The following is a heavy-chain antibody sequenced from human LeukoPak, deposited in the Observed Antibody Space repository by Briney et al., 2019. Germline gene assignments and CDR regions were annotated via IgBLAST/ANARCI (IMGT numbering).Heavy chain of an antibody. D-gene: IGHD1-26*01. J-gene: IGHJ4*02. Sequence: SGTLSLTCAVSGGSIVTTDWWSWVRQPPGKGLEWIGGVHLNGATHYNPSLGSRVSMSIDKSKNHMSLKLTSVTAADTAIYYCTRESGAFSPFGFWGQGTLVTVSS. CDR2: VHLNGAT. CDR3: TRESGAFSPFGF. CDR1: GGSIVTTDW. V-gene: IGHV4-4*02.